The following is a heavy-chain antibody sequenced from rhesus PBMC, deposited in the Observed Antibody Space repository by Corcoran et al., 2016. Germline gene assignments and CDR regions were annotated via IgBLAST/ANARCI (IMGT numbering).Heavy chain of an antibody. Sequence: QVQLQESGPGVVKSSETLSLTCAVSGGSISDSYRWSWIRQPPGKGLEWIGYIYGSSTSTNYNPSPKCRVTISKDTSKNQFSLKLSSVTAADTAVFYCARDGDSSWSVFDYWGQGVLVTVSS. CDR3: ARDGDSSWSVFDY. CDR2: IYGSSTST. D-gene: IGHD6-13*01. J-gene: IGHJ4*01. V-gene: IGHV4S10*01. CDR1: GGSISDSYR.